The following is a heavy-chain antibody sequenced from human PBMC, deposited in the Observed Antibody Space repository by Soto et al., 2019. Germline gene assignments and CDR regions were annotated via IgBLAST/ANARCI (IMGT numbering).Heavy chain of an antibody. CDR3: AKADDCGGDCYNFDD. CDR1: GFTFSSYA. V-gene: IGHV3-23*01. D-gene: IGHD2-21*01. Sequence: GGSLRLSCAASGFTFSSYAMSWVRQAPGKGLEWVSAISGSGGSTYYADSVKGRFTISRDNSKNTLYLQMNSLRAEDTAVYYCAKADDCGGDCYNFDDWGQGTRVTVSS. J-gene: IGHJ4*02. CDR2: ISGSGGST.